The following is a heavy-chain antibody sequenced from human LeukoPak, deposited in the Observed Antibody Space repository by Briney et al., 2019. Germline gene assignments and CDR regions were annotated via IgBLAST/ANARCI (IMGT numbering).Heavy chain of an antibody. V-gene: IGHV3-66*01. CDR3: ARESSSWAFDY. CDR1: GLTVSSNY. D-gene: IGHD6-13*01. Sequence: QAGGSLRLSCAASGLTVSSNYMSWVRQAPGKGLEWASVIYSGGSTYYADSVKGRFTISRDNSKNTLYLQMNSLRAEDTAVYYCARESSSWAFDYWGQGTLVTVSS. J-gene: IGHJ4*02. CDR2: IYSGGST.